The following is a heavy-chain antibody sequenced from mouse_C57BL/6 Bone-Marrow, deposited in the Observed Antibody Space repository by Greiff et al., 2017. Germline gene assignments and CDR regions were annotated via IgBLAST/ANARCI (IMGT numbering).Heavy chain of an antibody. J-gene: IGHJ2*01. V-gene: IGHV5-6*01. D-gene: IGHD2-4*01. CDR1: GFTFSSYG. Sequence: EVQLQESGGDLVKPGGSLKLSCAASGFTFSSYGMSWVRQTPDKRLEWVATISSGGSYTYYPDSVKGRFTISRDNAKNTLYLQLSSLKSEDTAMYYCARRGGLRPLDYWGQGTTLTVSS. CDR3: ARRGGLRPLDY. CDR2: ISSGGSYT.